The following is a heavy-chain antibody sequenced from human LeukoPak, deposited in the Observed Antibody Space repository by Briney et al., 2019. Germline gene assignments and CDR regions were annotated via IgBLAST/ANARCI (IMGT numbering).Heavy chain of an antibody. D-gene: IGHD3-10*01. CDR1: GFTFSSYA. J-gene: IGHJ4*02. V-gene: IGHV3-23*01. CDR2: ISGSGGST. CDR3: ARHRGSYFDY. Sequence: PGGSLRLSCAASGFTFSSYAMSWVRQAPGKGLEWVSAISGSGGSTYYADSVKGRFTISRDSSKNALYLQMNSLRADDTAVYYCARHRGSYFDYWGQGSLVTVSS.